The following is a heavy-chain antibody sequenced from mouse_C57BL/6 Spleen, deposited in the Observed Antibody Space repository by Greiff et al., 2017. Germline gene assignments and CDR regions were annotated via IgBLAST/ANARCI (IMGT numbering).Heavy chain of an antibody. V-gene: IGHV1-82*01. Sequence: VQLQQSGPELVKPGASVKISCKASGYAFSSSWMIWVKQRPGKGLEWIGRIYPGDGDTNYNGKFKGKATLTADKSSSTAYMQLSSLTSEDSAVYFCARSLPAMDYWGQGTSVTVSS. CDR2: IYPGDGDT. CDR3: ARSLPAMDY. J-gene: IGHJ4*01. CDR1: GYAFSSSW.